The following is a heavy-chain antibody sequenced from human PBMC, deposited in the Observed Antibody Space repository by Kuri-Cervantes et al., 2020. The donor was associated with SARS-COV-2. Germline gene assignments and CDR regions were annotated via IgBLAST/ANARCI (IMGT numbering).Heavy chain of an antibody. CDR3: AREIRFLELSLGGFDYYMDV. CDR1: GGTFSSYA. CDR2: IIPNFGTA. D-gene: IGHD3-3*01. J-gene: IGHJ6*03. V-gene: IGHV1-69*06. Sequence: LVKVSCKASGGTFSSYAISWVRQAPGQGLEWMGWIIPNFGTANYAQKFQGRVTITADKSTSTAYMELSSLRSGDTAVYYCAREIRFLELSLGGFDYYMDVWGKGTTVTVSS.